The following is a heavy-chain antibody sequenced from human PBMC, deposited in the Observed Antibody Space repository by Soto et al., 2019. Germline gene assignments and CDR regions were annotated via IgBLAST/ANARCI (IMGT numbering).Heavy chain of an antibody. J-gene: IGHJ3*02. Sequence: EVQLVESGGGLVQPGRSLRLSCAASGFTFDDYAMHWVRQAPGKGLEWVSGISWNSDNIGYADSVKGRFTISRDNVKNSLYLQMNSLRDEDTALYYCAKVLYSNYGDAFDIWGQGTMVTVSS. CDR3: AKVLYSNYGDAFDI. D-gene: IGHD4-4*01. CDR2: ISWNSDNI. CDR1: GFTFDDYA. V-gene: IGHV3-9*01.